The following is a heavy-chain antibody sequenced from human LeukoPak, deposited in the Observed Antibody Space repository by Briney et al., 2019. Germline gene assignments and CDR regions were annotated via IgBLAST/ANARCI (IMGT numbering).Heavy chain of an antibody. D-gene: IGHD1-26*01. CDR2: IYTSGST. CDR3: ARVPRELPPYYYYYYMDV. CDR1: GGSFSGYY. J-gene: IGHJ6*03. V-gene: IGHV4-59*10. Sequence: SETLSLTCAVYGGSFSGYYWSWIRQPAGKGLEWIGRIYTSGSTNYNPSLKSRVTISVDTSKNQFSLKLSSVTAADTAVYYCARVPRELPPYYYYYYMDVWGKGTTVTVSS.